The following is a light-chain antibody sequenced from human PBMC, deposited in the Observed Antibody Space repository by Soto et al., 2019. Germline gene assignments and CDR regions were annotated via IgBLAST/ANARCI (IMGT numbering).Light chain of an antibody. CDR2: DVS. J-gene: IGLJ2*01. Sequence: QSALTQPASVSGSPGQSITISCTGTSSDVGAYNYVSWYQHHPRKAPKLMIYDVSYRPSGVSDRFSGSKSGNTASLTISGLQAEDEADYYCSSYTSSSTLVVFGGGTKLTVL. CDR1: SSDVGAYNY. V-gene: IGLV2-14*03. CDR3: SSYTSSSTLVV.